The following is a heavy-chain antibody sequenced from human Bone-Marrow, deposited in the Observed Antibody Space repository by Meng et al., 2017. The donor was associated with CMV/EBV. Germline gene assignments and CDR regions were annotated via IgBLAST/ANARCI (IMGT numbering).Heavy chain of an antibody. J-gene: IGHJ5*02. V-gene: IGHV1-8*01. CDR3: TTGRRSIHKGNWFDP. Sequence: ASVKVSCKASGYTFTSYDINWVQQATGQGLEWMGWMNPNSGNTAYAPKFQGRLTMTRNTSINTAYMDLSSLRSEDTAIYYCTTGRRSIHKGNWFDPWGQGTMVTVSS. D-gene: IGHD3-10*01. CDR1: GYTFTSYD. CDR2: MNPNSGNT.